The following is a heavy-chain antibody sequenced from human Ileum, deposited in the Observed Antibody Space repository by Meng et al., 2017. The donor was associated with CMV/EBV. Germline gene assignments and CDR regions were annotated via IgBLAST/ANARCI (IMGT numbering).Heavy chain of an antibody. V-gene: IGHV7-4-1*02. CDR1: LYTFARYV. CDR2: IHTTTGTP. J-gene: IGHJ1*01. CDR3: ARDPPGEGPAY. Sequence: SCDASLYTFARYVLSWVRPAPEHKLEWLGWIHTTTGTPFYAQGFTGPFLFSLDPSVRTAYLPISSLKAEDPAVYCCARDPPGEGPAYWAQGTLVTVSS. D-gene: IGHD7-27*01.